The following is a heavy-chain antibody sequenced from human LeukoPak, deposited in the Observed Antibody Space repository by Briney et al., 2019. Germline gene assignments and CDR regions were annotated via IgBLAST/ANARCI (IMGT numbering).Heavy chain of an antibody. CDR3: ARPRGNIEMATNPFDY. CDR2: IYSGGST. V-gene: IGHV3-66*04. J-gene: IGHJ4*02. Sequence: GGSLRLSCAASGFTFSSNYMSWVRQAPGKGLEWVSVIYSGGSTYYADSVKGRFTISRDNSKNTLYLQMNSLRAEDTAVYYCARPRGNIEMATNPFDYWGQGTLVTVSS. D-gene: IGHD5-24*01. CDR1: GFTFSSNY.